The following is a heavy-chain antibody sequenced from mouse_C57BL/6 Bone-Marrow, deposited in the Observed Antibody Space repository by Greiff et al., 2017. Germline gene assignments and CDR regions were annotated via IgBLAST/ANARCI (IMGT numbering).Heavy chain of an antibody. CDR1: GYTFTSYG. CDR3: ASSRYYFDD. V-gene: IGHV1-81*01. CDR2: IYPSNGNT. J-gene: IGHJ2*01. Sequence: VQLQQSGAELARPGASVKLSCKASGYTFTSYGISWVKQRTGQGLEWIGEIYPSNGNTYYNEKFKGKATLTADKSSSTAYMELRSLTSEDSAVYFCASSRYYFDDWGQGTTLTVSS.